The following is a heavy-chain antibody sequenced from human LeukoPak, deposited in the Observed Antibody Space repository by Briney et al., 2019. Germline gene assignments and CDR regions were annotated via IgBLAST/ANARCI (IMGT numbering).Heavy chain of an antibody. V-gene: IGHV4-34*01. CDR3: ARGLPSSYYYYYYMDV. Sequence: ESLSVTRAEHVESFCGYYWSWIRQPPGKGLEWIGEINHSGSTNYNPSLKSRVTISVDTSKNQFSLKLSSVTAADTAVYYCARGLPSSYYYYYYMDVWGKGTRFTVSS. D-gene: IGHD6-13*01. CDR1: VESFCGYY. J-gene: IGHJ6*03. CDR2: INHSGST.